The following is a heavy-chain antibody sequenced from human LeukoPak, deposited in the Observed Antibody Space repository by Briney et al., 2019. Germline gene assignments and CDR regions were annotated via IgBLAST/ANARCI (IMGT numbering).Heavy chain of an antibody. D-gene: IGHD1-1*01. Sequence: GGSLRLSCAASGFTFSNAWMSWVRQAPGKGLEWVSSISSSSSYIYYADSVKGRFTISRDNAKNSLYLQMNSLRAEDTAVYYCARARGAKGNGAFDIWGQGTMVTVSS. CDR1: GFTFSNAW. J-gene: IGHJ3*02. CDR2: ISSSSSYI. CDR3: ARARGAKGNGAFDI. V-gene: IGHV3-21*01.